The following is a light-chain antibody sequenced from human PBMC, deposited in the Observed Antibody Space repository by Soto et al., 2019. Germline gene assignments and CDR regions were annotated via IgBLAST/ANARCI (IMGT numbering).Light chain of an antibody. CDR2: EVS. V-gene: IGLV2-14*01. J-gene: IGLJ3*02. CDR1: SSDIGTYKY. Sequence: QSALTQPASVSGSPGQSITISCTGTSSDIGTYKYVSWFQHHPGKAPKLIIFEVSNRPSGVSNRFSGSKSGNTASLTISGLQAEDEADYYCSSYTSTNTLNWVFGGGTKLTVL. CDR3: SSYTSTNTLNWV.